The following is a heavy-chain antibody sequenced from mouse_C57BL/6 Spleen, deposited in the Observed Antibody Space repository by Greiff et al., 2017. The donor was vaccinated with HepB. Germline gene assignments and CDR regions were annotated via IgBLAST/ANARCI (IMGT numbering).Heavy chain of an antibody. Sequence: QVQLQQPGTELVKPGASVKLSCKASGYTFTSYWMHWVKQRPGQGIEWIGNINPSNGGTNYNEKFKSKDTLTVDKSSSTAYMHLSSLTSEESAVYYCARDWAYSNYENFDYWGQGTTLTVSS. CDR3: ARDWAYSNYENFDY. D-gene: IGHD2-5*01. CDR2: INPSNGGT. V-gene: IGHV1-53*01. CDR1: GYTFTSYW. J-gene: IGHJ2*01.